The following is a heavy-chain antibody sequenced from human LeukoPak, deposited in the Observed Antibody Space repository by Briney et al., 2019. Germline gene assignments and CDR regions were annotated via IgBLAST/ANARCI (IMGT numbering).Heavy chain of an antibody. CDR1: GFTFSSYA. D-gene: IGHD3-10*02. CDR3: AELGITMIGGV. CDR2: ISGTGGTI. Sequence: GGSLRLSCAASGFTFSSYAMSWVRQAPGKGLEWVSSISGTGGTIYYADSVKGRSTISRDNSKNTLYLQMNSLRVEDTAVYYCAELGITMIGGVWGKGTTVTISS. V-gene: IGHV3-23*01. J-gene: IGHJ6*04.